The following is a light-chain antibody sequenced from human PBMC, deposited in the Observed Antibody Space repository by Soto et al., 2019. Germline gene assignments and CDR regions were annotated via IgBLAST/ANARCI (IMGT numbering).Light chain of an antibody. CDR2: EVS. J-gene: IGLJ1*01. CDR1: SSDVGGYNY. V-gene: IGLV2-14*01. CDR3: ISYTSSSTRV. Sequence: QSVLTLPASVSGSPGQSITISCTGTSSDVGGYNYVSWYQRHPGRAPKLMIYEVSNRPSGVSTRFSGSKSGNTASLTISGLQAEDEADYYCISYTSSSTRVFGTGTKVTVL.